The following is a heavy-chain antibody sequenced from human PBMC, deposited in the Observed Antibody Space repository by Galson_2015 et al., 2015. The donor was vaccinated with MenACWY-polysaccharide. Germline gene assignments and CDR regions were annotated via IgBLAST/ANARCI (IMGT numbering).Heavy chain of an antibody. Sequence: SVKVSCKASGYTFSCYDINWVRQTTGQGLEWMGWMNPNSGNTGYAQKFQGRVTMTRNTSISIAYMELSSLRSEDTAVYYCARGGKYYYDSSGYLNWLDPWGQGTLVLVSS. J-gene: IGHJ5*02. CDR3: ARGGKYYYDSSGYLNWLDP. CDR1: GYTFSCYD. CDR2: MNPNSGNT. D-gene: IGHD3-22*01. V-gene: IGHV1-8*01.